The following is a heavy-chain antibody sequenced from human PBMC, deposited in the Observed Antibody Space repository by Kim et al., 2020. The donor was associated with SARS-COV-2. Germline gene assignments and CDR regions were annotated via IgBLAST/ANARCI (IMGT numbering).Heavy chain of an antibody. CDR3: AGDWSAASGYYLDY. D-gene: IGHD3-3*01. V-gene: IGHV4-59*01. Sequence: YNPPLKSRVPISVDTSKNQFYLKLSSVTAADTAVYYCAGDWSAASGYYLDYWGQGTLVTVSS. J-gene: IGHJ4*02.